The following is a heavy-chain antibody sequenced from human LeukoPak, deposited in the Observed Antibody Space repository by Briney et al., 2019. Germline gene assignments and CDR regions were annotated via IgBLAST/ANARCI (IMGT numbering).Heavy chain of an antibody. Sequence: GGSLRLSCAASGFTFGDYAMHWVRQAPGKGLEWVSGISWNSGSIGYADSVKGRFTISRDNAKNSHFLQMNSLRPEDTALYYCAKDEGIQVWTYAAVYWGQGTLVTVSS. CDR3: AKDEGIQVWTYAAVY. D-gene: IGHD5-18*01. CDR1: GFTFGDYA. V-gene: IGHV3-9*01. J-gene: IGHJ4*02. CDR2: ISWNSGSI.